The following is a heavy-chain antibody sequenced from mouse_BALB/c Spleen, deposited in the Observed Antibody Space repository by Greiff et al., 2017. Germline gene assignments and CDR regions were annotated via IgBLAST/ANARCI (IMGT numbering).Heavy chain of an antibody. J-gene: IGHJ4*01. CDR3: ARGHEDD. CDR2: ISSGGSYT. D-gene: IGHD3-3*01. CDR1: GFTFSSYG. V-gene: IGHV5-6*01. Sequence: EVQLQESGGDLVKPGGSLKLSCAASGFTFSSYGLSWVRQTPDKRLEWVATISSGGSYTYYPDSVKGRFTISRDNAKNTLYLQMSSLKSEDTAMYYCARGHEDDWGQGTTGTVAS.